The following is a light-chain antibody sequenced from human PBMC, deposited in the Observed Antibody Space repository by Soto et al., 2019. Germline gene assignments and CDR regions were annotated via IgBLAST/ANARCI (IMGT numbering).Light chain of an antibody. CDR3: QAWDSSTVV. Sequence: SYELTQPPSVSVSPGKTASITCSGDKLGDKYACWYQQKPGQSPVLVIYQDGKRPSGIPERFSGSNSGNTATLTISGTQAMDEADYYCQAWDSSTVVFGGGTKVTVL. V-gene: IGLV3-1*01. CDR2: QDG. CDR1: KLGDKY. J-gene: IGLJ2*01.